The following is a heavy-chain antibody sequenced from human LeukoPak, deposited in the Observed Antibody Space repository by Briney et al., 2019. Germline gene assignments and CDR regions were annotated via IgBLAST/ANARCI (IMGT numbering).Heavy chain of an antibody. Sequence: GGSLRLSCAASGFTFSSYWMSWVRQAPGKGLEWVAVIWHDGSKNYYGDSVKGRFTISRDNSKSTLWLQMNSLRVEDTAVYYCAAQQGSTGYQGDHWGQGTLVTVSS. V-gene: IGHV3-33*08. CDR1: GFTFSSYW. CDR2: IWHDGSKN. CDR3: AAQQGSTGYQGDH. D-gene: IGHD3-22*01. J-gene: IGHJ4*02.